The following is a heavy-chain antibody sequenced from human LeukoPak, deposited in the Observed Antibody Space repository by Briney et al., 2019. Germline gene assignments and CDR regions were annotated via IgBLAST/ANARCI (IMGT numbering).Heavy chain of an antibody. Sequence: GGSLRPSCAASRFTFRNYGMHWVRQAPGKGLEWVAVISYDGSNKYYADSVKGRFTISRDNSKNTLYLQMNSLRAKDTAVYYCAKGSYGSGSLFYFDHWGQGTLVTVSS. CDR3: AKGSYGSGSLFYFDH. CDR1: RFTFRNYG. D-gene: IGHD3-10*01. V-gene: IGHV3-30*18. CDR2: ISYDGSNK. J-gene: IGHJ4*02.